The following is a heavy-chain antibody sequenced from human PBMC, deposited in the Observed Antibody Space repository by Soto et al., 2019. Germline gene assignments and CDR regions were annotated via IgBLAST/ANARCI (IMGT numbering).Heavy chain of an antibody. J-gene: IGHJ4*02. CDR2: ISYDGRNK. CDR1: GFSFSTYG. CDR3: ATIGVDYERAG. V-gene: IGHV3-30*03. D-gene: IGHD4-17*01. Sequence: QVQLVESGGGVVQPGKSLRLSCAASGFSFSTYGMHWVRQAPGKGLEWVALISYDGRNKYYADSVKGRFTVSRDNSKNTMYLQKNSLRAEDTAVYYCATIGVDYERAGWGQGTLVTVSS.